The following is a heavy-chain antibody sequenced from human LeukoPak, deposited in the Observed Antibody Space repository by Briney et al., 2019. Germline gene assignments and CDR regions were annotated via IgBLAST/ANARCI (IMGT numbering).Heavy chain of an antibody. CDR1: GYTFTSYA. D-gene: IGHD2-21*02. CDR3: ARVVGCGGDCYSGISDY. CDR2: INTNTGNP. J-gene: IGHJ4*02. V-gene: IGHV7-4-1*02. Sequence: ASVKVSCKASGYTFTSYAMHWVRQAPGQGLEWVGWINTNTGNPTYAQGFTGRFVFSLDTSVSTAYLQISTLKAEDTAVYYCARVVGCGGDCYSGISDYWGQGTLVTVSS.